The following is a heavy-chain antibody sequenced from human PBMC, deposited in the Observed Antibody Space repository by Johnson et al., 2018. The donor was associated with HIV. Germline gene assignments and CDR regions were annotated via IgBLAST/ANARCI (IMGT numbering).Heavy chain of an antibody. CDR2: INWNGGST. CDR1: RFTFHDYG. J-gene: IGHJ3*02. D-gene: IGHD4-11*01. V-gene: IGHV3-20*04. Sequence: VQLVESGGGVVRPGGSLRLSCAASRFTFHDYGMSWVRQAPGKGLEWVSGINWNGGSTGYADSVKGRFNISRDNSKNTLYLQMNSLRAEDTAVYYCAKDQGDYSNHGAAFDIWGQGTMVTVSS. CDR3: AKDQGDYSNHGAAFDI.